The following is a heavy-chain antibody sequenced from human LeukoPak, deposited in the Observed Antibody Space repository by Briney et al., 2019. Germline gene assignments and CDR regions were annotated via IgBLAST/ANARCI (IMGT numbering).Heavy chain of an antibody. Sequence: GRSLRLSCAASGFTFTNYAMHWVRQAPGKGLEWVALISSDGGDTYYADSVRGRFTISRDNSKNTLFLQMNSLRAEDTAVYYCARSPYSNYPTSDYWGQGTLVTVSS. CDR1: GFTFTNYA. CDR3: ARSPYSNYPTSDY. J-gene: IGHJ4*02. V-gene: IGHV3-30*04. CDR2: ISSDGGDT. D-gene: IGHD4-11*01.